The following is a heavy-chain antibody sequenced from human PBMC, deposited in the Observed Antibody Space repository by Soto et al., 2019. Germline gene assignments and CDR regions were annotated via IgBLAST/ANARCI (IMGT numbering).Heavy chain of an antibody. CDR3: ARNYYDSSGYYSNWFDP. J-gene: IGHJ5*02. CDR2: ISAHNGNR. Sequence: GASVKVSCKASGYTFTSYGISWVRQAPGQGLEWMGWISAHNGNRNYAQKVQGRVTMTTDTSTSTAYMELSSLRSEDTAVYYCARNYYDSSGYYSNWFDPWGQGTLVTVSS. CDR1: GYTFTSYG. D-gene: IGHD3-22*01. V-gene: IGHV1-18*01.